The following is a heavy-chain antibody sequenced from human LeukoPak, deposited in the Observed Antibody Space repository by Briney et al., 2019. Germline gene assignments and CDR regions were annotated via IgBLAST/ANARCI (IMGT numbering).Heavy chain of an antibody. CDR1: GGSISSYY. CDR2: IYYSGST. CDR3: ARDRYAQRY. Sequence: PETLSLTCTVSGGSISSYYWSWIRQPPGKGLEWIGYIYYSGSTNYNPSLKSRVTISVDTSKNQFSLKLSSVTAADTAVYYCARDRYAQRYWGQGTLVTVSS. J-gene: IGHJ4*02. D-gene: IGHD6-25*01. V-gene: IGHV4-59*01.